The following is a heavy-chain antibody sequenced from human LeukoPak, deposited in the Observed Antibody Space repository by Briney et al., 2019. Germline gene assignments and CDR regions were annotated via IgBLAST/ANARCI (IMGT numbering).Heavy chain of an antibody. J-gene: IGHJ4*02. CDR1: GYTFTSYY. D-gene: IGHD3-10*01. CDR2: INPSGGST. CDR3: ARGSYYYGSGSYHFDY. Sequence: ASVKVSCKASGYTFTSYYMHWVRQAPGQGLEWMGIINPSGGSTSYAQKFQGRVTMTRDTSTSTVYMELSSLRSDDTAVYYCARGSYYYGSGSYHFDYWGQGTLVTVSS. V-gene: IGHV1-46*01.